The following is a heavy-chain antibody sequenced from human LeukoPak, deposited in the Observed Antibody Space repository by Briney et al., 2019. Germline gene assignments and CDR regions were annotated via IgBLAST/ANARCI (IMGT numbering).Heavy chain of an antibody. CDR3: AKDLVVVPAVFDY. V-gene: IGHV3-23*01. CDR2: ISGSGGST. D-gene: IGHD2-2*01. Sequence: GGSLRLSCAASGFTFSSYAMSWVRQVPGKGLEWVSAISGSGGSTYYADSVKGRFTISRDNSKNTLYLQMNSLRAEDTAVYYCAKDLVVVPAVFDYWGQGTLVTVSS. J-gene: IGHJ4*02. CDR1: GFTFSSYA.